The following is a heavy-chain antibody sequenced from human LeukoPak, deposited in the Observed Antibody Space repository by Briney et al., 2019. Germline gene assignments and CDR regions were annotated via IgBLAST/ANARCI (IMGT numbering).Heavy chain of an antibody. D-gene: IGHD5-12*01. CDR3: AKGAREYSSYDDYFDY. Sequence: GGSLRLSCAASGFTFSRYAMSWLRQAPGKGLECVSAISGSGGSTYYADSVKRRFTISRDNSKNTLYLQMNSLRAEDTAVYYCAKGAREYSSYDDYFDYWGQGTLVTVSS. V-gene: IGHV3-23*01. CDR1: GFTFSRYA. CDR2: ISGSGGST. J-gene: IGHJ4*02.